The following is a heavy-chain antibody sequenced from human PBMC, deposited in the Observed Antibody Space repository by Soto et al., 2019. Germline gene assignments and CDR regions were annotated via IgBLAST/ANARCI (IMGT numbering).Heavy chain of an antibody. J-gene: IGHJ3*01. D-gene: IGHD3-3*01. CDR2: ISYDGSNE. Sequence: QVQLVESGGGVVQPGGSLRLSCAASGFTFSTFTMHWVRQAPGKGLEWVAVISYDGSNENNADSVKGRFTISRDNSKNTLYLHMSSLRPDDTAVYYCARSHYDFWTGYPSDAFDLWGQGTMVTVSS. CDR1: GFTFSTFT. CDR3: ARSHYDFWTGYPSDAFDL. V-gene: IGHV3-30-3*01.